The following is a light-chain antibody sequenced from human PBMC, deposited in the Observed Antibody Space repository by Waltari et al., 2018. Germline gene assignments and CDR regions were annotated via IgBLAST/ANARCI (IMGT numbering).Light chain of an antibody. J-gene: IGKJ4*01. V-gene: IGKV2-29*02. CDR1: ESLLHTDGKTY. CDR3: MQGLHRPLT. CDR2: EVS. Sequence: IVMTQTPFSLSVTPGQPASISCRSSESLLHTDGKTYLYWYLQKPGQSPHLLIYEVSSRFSGVPDRFSGSGSGTDFTPTISRVEAEDVGSYYCMQGLHRPLTFGGGTRVEIK.